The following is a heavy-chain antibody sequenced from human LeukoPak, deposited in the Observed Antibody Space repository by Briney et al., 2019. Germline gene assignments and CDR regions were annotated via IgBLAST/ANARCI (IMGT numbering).Heavy chain of an antibody. CDR3: ARALCSGGSCYHFDY. D-gene: IGHD2-15*01. J-gene: IGHJ4*02. V-gene: IGHV1-2*02. CDR2: INPNSGGT. Sequence: ASVKVSCKASGYTFTGYYIRWVRQAPGQGLEWMGWINPNSGGTNYAQSFQGRVTMTRDTSISTAYMELSRLRSDDTAVYYCARALCSGGSCYHFDYWGQGTLVTVSS. CDR1: GYTFTGYY.